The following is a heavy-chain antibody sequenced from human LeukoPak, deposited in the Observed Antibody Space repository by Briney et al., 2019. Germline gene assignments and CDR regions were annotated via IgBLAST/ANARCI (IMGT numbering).Heavy chain of an antibody. CDR2: VSSRGAT. Sequence: PSETLSLTCNVSGASISDYYRSWIRQSPTRGLEWIGYVSSRGATNNNPSLKSRVTTSAHTSENQLSLKLTSVTAADTAVYYCARAQKTMLSRAVYFFDFWGQGLLVTVSS. D-gene: IGHD2-2*01. CDR1: GASISDYY. J-gene: IGHJ4*02. V-gene: IGHV4-59*01. CDR3: ARAQKTMLSRAVYFFDF.